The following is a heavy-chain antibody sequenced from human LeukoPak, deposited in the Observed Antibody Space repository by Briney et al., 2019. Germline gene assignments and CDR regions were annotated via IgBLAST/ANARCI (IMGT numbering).Heavy chain of an antibody. CDR3: AKAPAPLCSGGSYYLDY. D-gene: IGHD2-15*01. CDR1: GFTFSSYA. J-gene: IGHJ4*02. V-gene: IGHV3-23*01. CDR2: VSGSGGST. Sequence: GGSLRLSCAASGFTFSSYAMSWVRQAPGKGLEWVSVVSGSGGSTYYADSVTGRFTISRDKSKNTLYLQMNSLRAEDTAVYYCAKAPAPLCSGGSYYLDYWGQGTLVTVSS.